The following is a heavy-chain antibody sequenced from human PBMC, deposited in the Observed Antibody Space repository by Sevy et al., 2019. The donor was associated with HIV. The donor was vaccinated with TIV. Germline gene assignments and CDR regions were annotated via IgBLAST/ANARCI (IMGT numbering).Heavy chain of an antibody. V-gene: IGHV3-15*01. CDR2: IKSRPDGGAT. D-gene: IGHD2-8*02. Sequence: GGCLRLSCVASGFTFSYAWMSWVRQAPGKGLEWIGRIKSRPDGGATDYAAPVKGRFTISRDDSKNTLYLQMNSLKTEDTAVYGSSTDPLMELLVTDGMDVWGQGTTVTVSS. CDR3: STDPLMELLVTDGMDV. CDR1: GFTFSYAW. J-gene: IGHJ6*02.